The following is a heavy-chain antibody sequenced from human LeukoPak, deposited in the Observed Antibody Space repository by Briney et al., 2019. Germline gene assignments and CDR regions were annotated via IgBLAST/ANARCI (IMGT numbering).Heavy chain of an antibody. Sequence: SETLSLTCAVYGGSFSGYYWSWIRQPPGKGLEWIGEINHSGSTNYNPSLKSRVTISVDTSKNQFSLKLSSVTAADTAVYYCARLEVAGIYWYFDLWGRGTLVTVSS. CDR2: INHSGST. V-gene: IGHV4-34*01. CDR1: GGSFSGYY. J-gene: IGHJ2*01. CDR3: ARLEVAGIYWYFDL. D-gene: IGHD6-19*01.